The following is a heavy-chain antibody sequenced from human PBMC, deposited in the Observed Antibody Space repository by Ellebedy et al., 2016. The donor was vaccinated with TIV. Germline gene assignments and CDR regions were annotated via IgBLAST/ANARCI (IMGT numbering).Heavy chain of an antibody. CDR2: IYYSGST. D-gene: IGHD2-15*01. CDR1: GGSISSSSYY. CDR3: ARQVVAATGYYYYGMDV. Sequence: MPSETLSLTCTVSGGSISSSSYYWGWIRQPPGKGLESIGSIYYSGSTYYNPSLKSRVTISVDTSKNQFSLKLSSVTAADTAVYYCARQVVAATGYYYYGMDVWGQGTTVTVSS. J-gene: IGHJ6*02. V-gene: IGHV4-39*07.